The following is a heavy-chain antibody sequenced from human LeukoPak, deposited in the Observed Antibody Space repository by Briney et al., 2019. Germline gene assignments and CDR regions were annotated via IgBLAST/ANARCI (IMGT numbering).Heavy chain of an antibody. V-gene: IGHV3-30*18. Sequence: GGSLRLSCAASGFTFSSYGMHWVRQAPGKGLEWVAVISYDGSNKYYADSVKGRFTISRDNSKNTLYLQMNSLRAEDTAVYYCAKDAEALWFGLYYFDYWGQGTLVTVSS. CDR2: ISYDGSNK. J-gene: IGHJ4*02. D-gene: IGHD3-10*01. CDR1: GFTFSSYG. CDR3: AKDAEALWFGLYYFDY.